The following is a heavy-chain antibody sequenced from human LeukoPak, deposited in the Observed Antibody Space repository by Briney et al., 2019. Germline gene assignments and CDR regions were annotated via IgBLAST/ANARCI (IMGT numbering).Heavy chain of an antibody. D-gene: IGHD3-16*01. Sequence: SQTLSLTCTVSGGSISSGGYSWSWIRQHPGKGLEWIGEVNHSGGTDYNPSLESRVTISVDTSNNQFSLKLSSVTAADTAVYYCARVWSGWFDPWGQGTLVTVSS. CDR3: ARVWSGWFDP. J-gene: IGHJ5*02. CDR1: GGSISSGGYS. V-gene: IGHV4-30-2*01. CDR2: VNHSGGT.